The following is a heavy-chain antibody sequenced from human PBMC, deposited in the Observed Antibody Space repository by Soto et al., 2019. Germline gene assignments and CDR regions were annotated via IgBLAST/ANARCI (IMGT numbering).Heavy chain of an antibody. CDR3: ARDAIAAGSLGAFDI. CDR2: IYHSGST. V-gene: IGHV4-4*02. J-gene: IGHJ3*02. CDR1: GGSISSSNW. D-gene: IGHD6-13*01. Sequence: SETLSLTCAVSGGSISSSNWWSWVRQPPGKGLEWIGEIYHSGSTNYNPSLKSRVTISVDKSKNQFSLKLSSVTAADTAVYYCARDAIAAGSLGAFDIWGKGTMVTVSS.